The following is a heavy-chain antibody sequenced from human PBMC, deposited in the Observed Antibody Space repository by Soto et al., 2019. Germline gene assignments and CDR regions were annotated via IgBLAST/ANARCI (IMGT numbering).Heavy chain of an antibody. J-gene: IGHJ5*02. D-gene: IGHD1-26*01. CDR3: ARGRSGSQYNWFDP. Sequence: SETLSLTCTVSGGSISSYYWSWIRQPPGKGLEWIGYIYYSGSTNYNPSLKSRVTISVDTSKNQFSLKLSSVTAADTAVYYCARGRSGSQYNWFDPWGQGTLVTVSS. V-gene: IGHV4-59*01. CDR2: IYYSGST. CDR1: GGSISSYY.